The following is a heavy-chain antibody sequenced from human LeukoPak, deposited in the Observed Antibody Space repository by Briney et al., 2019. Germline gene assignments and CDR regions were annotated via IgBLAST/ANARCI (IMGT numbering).Heavy chain of an antibody. J-gene: IGHJ6*03. CDR2: IGGRGRST. CDR1: GFTFSTYA. Sequence: GGSLRLSCAASGFTFSTYAMTWVRQVPGKGLEWVSPIGGRGRSTYYANSVKGRFTISRDNSKNTLSLQLNNLRIEDTALYYCAKTSLSDPSGHYYYMDVWGKGTTVTVSS. V-gene: IGHV3-23*01. D-gene: IGHD3-3*01. CDR3: AKTSLSDPSGHYYYMDV.